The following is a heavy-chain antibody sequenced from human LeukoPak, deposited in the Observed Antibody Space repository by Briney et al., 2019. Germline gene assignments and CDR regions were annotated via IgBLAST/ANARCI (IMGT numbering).Heavy chain of an antibody. CDR2: MHYSGTT. CDR3: ARGRGFGYSSSWWTLNFDY. Sequence: SETLSLTCNVSGGSISNSPYYWGWIRQPPGKGLEWIGSMHYSGTTYHNPSLRSRVTISVDTSKNQFSLKLSSVTAADTAVYYCARGRGFGYSSSWWTLNFDYWGQGTLVTASS. J-gene: IGHJ4*02. D-gene: IGHD6-13*01. V-gene: IGHV4-39*07. CDR1: GGSISNSPYY.